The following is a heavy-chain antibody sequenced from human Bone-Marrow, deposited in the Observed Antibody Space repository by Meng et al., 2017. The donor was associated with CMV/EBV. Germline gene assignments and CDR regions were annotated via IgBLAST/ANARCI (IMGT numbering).Heavy chain of an antibody. J-gene: IGHJ3*02. V-gene: IGHV1-8*01. CDR3: ARTYSSGYYLKGAFDI. CDR1: GNTFTSYD. CDR2: MNPKSGNT. D-gene: IGHD3-22*01. Sequence: ASVKVSCKASGNTFTSYDINWVRQATGQGLEWMGRMNPKSGNTGHAQKFQGRVTMTRNTSISIVYTELSSLRSEDTAMYYCARTYSSGYYLKGAFDIWGQGTMVTVSS.